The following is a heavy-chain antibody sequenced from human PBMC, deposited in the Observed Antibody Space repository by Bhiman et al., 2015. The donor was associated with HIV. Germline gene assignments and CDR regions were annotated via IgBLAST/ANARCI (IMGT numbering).Heavy chain of an antibody. CDR1: GFTFSSYE. D-gene: IGHD3-16*01. CDR2: ISSSGSTI. J-gene: IGHJ3*02. Sequence: EVQLVESGGGLVQPGGSLRLSCAASGFTFSSYEMNWVRQAPGKGLEWVSYISSSGSTIYYADSVKGRFTISRDNAKNSLYLQMNSLRAEDTAVYYCARRTRWGDAFEYLGPRDNGHRLF. V-gene: IGHV3-48*03. CDR3: ARRTRWGDAFEY.